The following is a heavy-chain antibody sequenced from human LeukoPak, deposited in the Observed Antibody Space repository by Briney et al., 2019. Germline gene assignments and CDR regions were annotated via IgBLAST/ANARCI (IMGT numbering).Heavy chain of an antibody. CDR3: ARDSYYYDSSPHYFDY. D-gene: IGHD3-22*01. CDR1: GGSFSGYY. J-gene: IGHJ4*02. CDR2: INHSGST. Sequence: SETLSLTCAVYGGSFSGYYWSWIRQPPGEGLEWIGEINHSGSTNYNPSLKSRVTISVDTSKNQFSLKLSSVTAADTAVYYCARDSYYYDSSPHYFDYWGQGTLVTVSS. V-gene: IGHV4-34*01.